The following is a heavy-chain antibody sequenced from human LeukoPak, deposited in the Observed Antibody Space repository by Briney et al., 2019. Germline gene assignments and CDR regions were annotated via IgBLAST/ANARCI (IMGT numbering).Heavy chain of an antibody. Sequence: GGSLRLSCAASGFTFTSFAMSWVRQAPGKGLEWVSTFSGTTSTYYADSVKGRVTIPRDNSKNTLYLQMNSLRADDTAVYYCTKLKQWQPQRYFFEYWGQGALVTVAS. J-gene: IGHJ4*02. CDR2: FSGTTST. CDR1: GFTFTSFA. V-gene: IGHV3-23*01. CDR3: TKLKQWQPQRYFFEY. D-gene: IGHD6-19*01.